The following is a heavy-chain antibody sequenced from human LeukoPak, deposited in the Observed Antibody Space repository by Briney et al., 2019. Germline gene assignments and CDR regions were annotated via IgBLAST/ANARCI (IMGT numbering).Heavy chain of an antibody. CDR1: GGSISSSSYY. CDR3: ARVEWAYCGGDCYSKYFQH. V-gene: IGHV4-39*07. CDR2: IYYSGST. D-gene: IGHD2-21*02. Sequence: PSETLSLTCTVSGGSISSSSYYWGWIRQPPGKGLEWIGSIYYSGSTYYNPSLKSRVTISVDTSKNQFSLKLSSVTAADTAVYYCARVEWAYCGGDCYSKYFQHWGQGTLVTVSS. J-gene: IGHJ1*01.